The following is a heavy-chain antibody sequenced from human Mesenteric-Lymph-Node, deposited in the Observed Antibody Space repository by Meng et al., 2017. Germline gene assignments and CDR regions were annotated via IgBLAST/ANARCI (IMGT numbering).Heavy chain of an antibody. J-gene: IGHJ4*02. D-gene: IGHD5-18*01. CDR3: ARGGYYSFDY. Sequence: HVQPQEPGPGLVKPSETLSLTCAVSGGSISSVYWWTWVRQSPGKGLEWIGEIYHSGSTNYNPSLKSRVTISVDKSKNQFSLKLTSVTAADTAVYYCARGGYYSFDYWGQGTLVTVSS. V-gene: IGHV4-4*02. CDR1: GGSISSVYW. CDR2: IYHSGST.